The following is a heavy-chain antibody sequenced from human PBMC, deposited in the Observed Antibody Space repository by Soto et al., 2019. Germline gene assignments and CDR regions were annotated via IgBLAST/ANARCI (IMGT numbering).Heavy chain of an antibody. J-gene: IGHJ6*02. Sequence: PGGSLRLSCAASGFTFSSYSMNWVREAPGKGLEWVSSISSSSSSYIYYADSVKGRFTISRDNAKNSLYLQMNSLRAEDTAVYYCARDLPPRPDIVVVPAAPWSYYYYGMDVWGQGTTVTVSS. D-gene: IGHD2-2*01. CDR2: ISSSSSSYI. CDR1: GFTFSSYS. V-gene: IGHV3-21*01. CDR3: ARDLPPRPDIVVVPAAPWSYYYYGMDV.